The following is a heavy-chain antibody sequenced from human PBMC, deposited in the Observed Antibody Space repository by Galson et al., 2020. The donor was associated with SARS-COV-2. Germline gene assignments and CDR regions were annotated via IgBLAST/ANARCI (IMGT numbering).Heavy chain of an antibody. CDR1: GTSISSGSYS. Sequence: SETMSLTCAVSGTSISSGSYSWNWIRQPPGKGLEWIGYISHSGGTYYNPSLKSRVTISGDRSKNQFSLRLSSVTAADTAVYYCARRHYGEYATEAFAIWGPGTRVTVAS. V-gene: IGHV4-30-2*01. D-gene: IGHD4-17*01. CDR2: ISHSGGT. J-gene: IGHJ3*02. CDR3: ARRHYGEYATEAFAI.